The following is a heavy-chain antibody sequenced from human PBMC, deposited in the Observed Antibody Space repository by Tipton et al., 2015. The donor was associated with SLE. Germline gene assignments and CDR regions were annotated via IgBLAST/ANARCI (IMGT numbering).Heavy chain of an antibody. D-gene: IGHD3-22*01. J-gene: IGHJ6*03. CDR3: ARGGYYDSSGYYRVYYYYMDV. V-gene: IGHV3-23*01. CDR2: ISATGGTT. CDR1: GFTFRTYA. Sequence: PLRLSCAASGFTFRTYAMSWVRQAPGKGLEWVSAISATGGTTYYADSVKGRFTISRDNAKNSLYLQMNSLRAEDTAVYYCARGGYYDSSGYYRVYYYYMDVWGKGTTVTVSS.